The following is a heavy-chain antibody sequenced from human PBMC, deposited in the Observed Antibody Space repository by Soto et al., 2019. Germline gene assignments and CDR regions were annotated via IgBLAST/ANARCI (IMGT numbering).Heavy chain of an antibody. V-gene: IGHV4-31*03. CDR3: ARDVIVVVPAAHEYYYYYGMDV. Sequence: SETLSLTCTVSVGSISSGGYYWSWIRQHPGKALEWIGYIYYSGSTYYNPSLKSRVTISVDTSKNQFSLKLSSVTAADTAVYYCARDVIVVVPAAHEYYYYYGMDVWGQGTTVTVSS. J-gene: IGHJ6*02. CDR1: VGSISSGGYY. D-gene: IGHD2-2*01. CDR2: IYYSGST.